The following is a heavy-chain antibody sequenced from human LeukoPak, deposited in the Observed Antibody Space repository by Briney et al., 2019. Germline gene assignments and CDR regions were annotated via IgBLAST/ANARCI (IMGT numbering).Heavy chain of an antibody. V-gene: IGHV4-59*01. CDR3: ARGRLSPSAFRPFEH. J-gene: IGHJ4*02. CDR1: GDSITTSY. CDR2: IFYSGNT. Sequence: SETLSLTCSVSGDSITTSYWNWIRQPPGQGHEWIGSIFYSGNTKYNPALQSRVTISVDTSKNQFSLEVNSVTAADTAVYYCARGRLSPSAFRPFEHWGRGTLVTVSS. D-gene: IGHD2/OR15-2a*01.